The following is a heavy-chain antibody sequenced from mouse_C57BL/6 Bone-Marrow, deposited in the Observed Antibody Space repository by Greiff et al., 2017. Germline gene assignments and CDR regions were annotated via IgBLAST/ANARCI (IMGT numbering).Heavy chain of an antibody. J-gene: IGHJ3*01. V-gene: IGHV1-15*01. D-gene: IGHD3-2*02. CDR1: GYTFTDYE. CDR2: IDPETGGT. Sequence: QVQLQQSGAELVRPGASVTLSCKASGYTFTDYEMHWVKQTPVHGLEWIGAIDPETGGTAYNQKFKGKAILTADKSSSTAYVELRSLTSEDSAVYYCTRGGAQATYWFAYWGQGTLVTVSA. CDR3: TRGGAQATYWFAY.